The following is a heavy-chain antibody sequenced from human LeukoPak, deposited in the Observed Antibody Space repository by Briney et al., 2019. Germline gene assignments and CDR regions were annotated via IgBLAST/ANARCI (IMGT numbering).Heavy chain of an antibody. CDR2: IDAGNGRT. J-gene: IGHJ3*02. CDR3: ARIRDGYNDAYDI. Sequence: ASVKVSCKASGYDFTKYAVQWVRQAPGQRLEWMGWIDAGNGRTKYSPDFQGRVIISRDTSASIAYMELSSLRSEDTAIYYCARIRDGYNDAYDIWGQGTVVTVPS. V-gene: IGHV1-3*03. CDR1: GYDFTKYA. D-gene: IGHD5-24*01.